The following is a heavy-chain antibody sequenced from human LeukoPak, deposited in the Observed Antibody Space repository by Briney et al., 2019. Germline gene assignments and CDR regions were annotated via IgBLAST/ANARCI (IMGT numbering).Heavy chain of an antibody. CDR3: ARESTFRCYYYMDV. D-gene: IGHD3-16*01. CDR2: ISAYNGNT. J-gene: IGHJ6*03. CDR1: GYTFTSYG. Sequence: ASVKVSCKASGYTFTSYGISWVRQAPGQGLEWMGWISAYNGNTNYAQKLQGRVTMTTDTSTSTAYMELRSLRSDDTAVYYCARESTFRCYYYMDVWGKGTTVTVSS. V-gene: IGHV1-18*01.